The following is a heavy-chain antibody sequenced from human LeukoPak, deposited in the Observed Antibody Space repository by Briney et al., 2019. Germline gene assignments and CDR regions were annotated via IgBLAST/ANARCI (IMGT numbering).Heavy chain of an antibody. D-gene: IGHD5-12*01. Sequence: ASVKVSCKASGYTFTSYDINWVRQATGQGLEWMGWMNPNSGNTGYAQKFQGRVTMTTDTSTSTAYMELRSLRSDDTAVYYCARSGYDHSDWFDPWGQGTLVTVSS. CDR3: ARSGYDHSDWFDP. CDR2: MNPNSGNT. V-gene: IGHV1-8*01. CDR1: GYTFTSYD. J-gene: IGHJ5*02.